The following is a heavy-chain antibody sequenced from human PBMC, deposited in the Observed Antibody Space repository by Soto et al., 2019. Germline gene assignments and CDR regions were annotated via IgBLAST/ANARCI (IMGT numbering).Heavy chain of an antibody. CDR2: INHSGST. CDR3: ARAYRTRPRPLFDY. Sequence: SETLSLTCTVSGDSIISGDYYWTWIRQPPGKGLEWIGEINHSGSTNYNPSLKSPVTMSADTSKNQFFLKLSSVTAADTAVYYCARAYRTRPRPLFDYWGQGTLVTVSS. V-gene: IGHV4-34*01. CDR1: GDSIISGDYY. J-gene: IGHJ4*02. D-gene: IGHD1-26*01.